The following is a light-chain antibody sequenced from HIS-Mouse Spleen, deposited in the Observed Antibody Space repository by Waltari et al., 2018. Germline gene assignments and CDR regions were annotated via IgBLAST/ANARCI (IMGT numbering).Light chain of an antibody. CDR2: EGS. CDR3: CSYAGSSTWV. CDR1: SSDVVIYNL. Sequence: QSALTPPSSVSGSPGQSITISCTGTSSDVVIYNLVPWYQQPPGKAPKLMIYEGSKRPSGVSNRFSGSKSGNTASLTISGLQAEDEADYYCCSYAGSSTWVFGGGTKLTVL. J-gene: IGLJ3*02. V-gene: IGLV2-23*01.